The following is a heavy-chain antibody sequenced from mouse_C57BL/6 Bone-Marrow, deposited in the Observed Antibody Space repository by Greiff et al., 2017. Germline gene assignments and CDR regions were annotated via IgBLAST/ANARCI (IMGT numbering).Heavy chain of an antibody. Sequence: QVQLQQPGAELVKPGASVKMSCKASGYTFTSYWITWVKQRPGQGLEWIGDIYPGSGSTNYNEKFKSKATLSVDASSSTAYMQLSSLTSEDSAVYYCARPYGTLYYYAMDYWGQGTSVTVSS. CDR3: ARPYGTLYYYAMDY. CDR1: GYTFTSYW. J-gene: IGHJ4*01. D-gene: IGHD1-1*01. V-gene: IGHV1-55*01. CDR2: IYPGSGST.